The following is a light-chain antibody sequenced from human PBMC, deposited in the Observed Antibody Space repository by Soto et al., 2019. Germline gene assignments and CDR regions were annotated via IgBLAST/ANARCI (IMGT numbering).Light chain of an antibody. CDR3: QQYNNWPPWT. V-gene: IGKV3-15*01. Sequence: EIVMTESPGTLSVSPGERSTLSCVPSQSVSSNLAWYQQKPGQAPRLLIYGASTRATGIPARFSGSGSGTEFTLTISSLQSEDFAVYYCQQYNNWPPWTLGQGTKVDIK. CDR1: QSVSSN. J-gene: IGKJ1*01. CDR2: GAS.